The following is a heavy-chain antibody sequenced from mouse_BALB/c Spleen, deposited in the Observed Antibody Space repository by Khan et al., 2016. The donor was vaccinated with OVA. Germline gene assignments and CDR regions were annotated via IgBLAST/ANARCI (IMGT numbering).Heavy chain of an antibody. V-gene: IGHV3-2*02. J-gene: IGHJ2*01. Sequence: QLEESGPGLVKPSQSLSLTCTVTGYSITSDYAWNWIRQFPGNKLEWMGYISYSGSTSYNPSLKSRISITRDTSKNQFFLQLNSVTTEDTATYDCARDYGYYFDYWGQGTTLTVSS. CDR1: GYSITSDYA. D-gene: IGHD1-2*01. CDR3: ARDYGYYFDY. CDR2: ISYSGST.